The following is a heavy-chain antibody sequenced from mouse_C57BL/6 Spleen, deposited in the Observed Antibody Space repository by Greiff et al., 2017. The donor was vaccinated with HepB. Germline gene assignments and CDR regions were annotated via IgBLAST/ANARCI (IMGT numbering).Heavy chain of an antibody. CDR2: IWRGGST. V-gene: IGHV2-5*01. CDR3: AKQTGYYYGSSYAMDY. D-gene: IGHD1-1*01. J-gene: IGHJ4*01. Sequence: VQLQQSGPGLVQPSQSLSITCTVSGFSLTSYGVHWVRQSPGKGLEWLGVIWRGGSTDYNAAFMSRLSITKDNSKSQVFFIMNSLQADDTAIYYCAKQTGYYYGSSYAMDYWGQGTSVTVSS. CDR1: GFSLTSYG.